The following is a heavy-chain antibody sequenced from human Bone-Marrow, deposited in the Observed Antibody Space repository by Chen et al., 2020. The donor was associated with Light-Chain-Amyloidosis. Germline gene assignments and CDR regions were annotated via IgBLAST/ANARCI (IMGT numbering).Heavy chain of an antibody. CDR2: IRYDGSNK. CDR1: GFTFSSYG. V-gene: IGHV3-30*02. D-gene: IGHD4-17*01. CDR3: AKGHDYGDYGEYYFDY. J-gene: IGHJ4*02. Sequence: QVQLVEPGGGVVQPGGSLRLSCTASGFTFSSYGIHWVRQAPGKGLELVAFIRYDGSNKYYADSVKGRFTISRDNSKNTLYLQMNSLRAEDTALYYCAKGHDYGDYGEYYFDYWGQGTLVTVSS.